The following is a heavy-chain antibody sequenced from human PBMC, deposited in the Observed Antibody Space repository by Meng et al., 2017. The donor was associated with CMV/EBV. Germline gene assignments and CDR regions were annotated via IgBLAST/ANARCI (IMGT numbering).Heavy chain of an antibody. J-gene: IGHJ4*02. CDR2: IHYTGRA. Sequence: QVQLQQTGPGLVKPSETLSLTCRVSGVSIRTHYWSWVRQTPGKGLEWIASIHYTGRADYSPSLKSRLIISVDTSDSQLSLKLSSVTPADTAMYYCAERGGGYWGQGILVTVSS. D-gene: IGHD1-1*01. V-gene: IGHV4-59*11. CDR3: AERGGGY. CDR1: GVSIRTHY.